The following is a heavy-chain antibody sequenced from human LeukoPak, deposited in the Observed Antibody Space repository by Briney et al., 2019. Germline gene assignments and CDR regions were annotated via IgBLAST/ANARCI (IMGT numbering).Heavy chain of an antibody. D-gene: IGHD4-17*01. V-gene: IGHV1-69*05. CDR1: GGTFSSYA. Sequence: ASVKVSCKASGGTFSSYAISWVRQAPGQGLEWMGGIIPIFGTANYAQKFQGRVTITTDESTSTAYMELSSLRSEDTAVYYCASTGPTQSPFDYWGQGTLVTVSS. J-gene: IGHJ4*02. CDR3: ASTGPTQSPFDY. CDR2: IIPIFGTA.